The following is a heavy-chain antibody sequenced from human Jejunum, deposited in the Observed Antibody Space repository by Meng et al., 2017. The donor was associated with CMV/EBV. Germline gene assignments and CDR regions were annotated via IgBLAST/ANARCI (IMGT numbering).Heavy chain of an antibody. J-gene: IGHJ4*02. Sequence: CTFSHYAVSWVRQAPGKGLEWVSTISDGGGSTYYPDSVMGRFTISRDNSKNTLYLQMNSLRAEDTAVYYCAKGQWEFGIGLGPFDYWGQGTLVTVSS. CDR3: AKGQWEFGIGLGPFDY. V-gene: IGHV3-23*01. CDR1: CTFSHYA. CDR2: ISDGGGST. D-gene: IGHD1-26*01.